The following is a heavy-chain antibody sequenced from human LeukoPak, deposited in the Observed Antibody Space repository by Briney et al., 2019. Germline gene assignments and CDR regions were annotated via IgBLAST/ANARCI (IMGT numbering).Heavy chain of an antibody. Sequence: GGSLSLSCAASGFTFSSYWMSWVRQAPGKGLEWVANIKQDGSEKYYVDSVKGRFTISRDNAKNSLYLQMNSLRAEDTAVYYCAPRPGSGYDRAWGQGTLVTVSS. J-gene: IGHJ5*02. CDR3: APRPGSGYDRA. CDR1: GFTFSSYW. CDR2: IKQDGSEK. D-gene: IGHD5-12*01. V-gene: IGHV3-7*01.